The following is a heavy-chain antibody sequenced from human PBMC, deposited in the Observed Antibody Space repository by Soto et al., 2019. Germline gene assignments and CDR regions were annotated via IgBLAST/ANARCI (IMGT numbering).Heavy chain of an antibody. CDR1: GYTFTSYA. Sequence: GPSVKVSCKASGYTFTSYAMHWVRQAPGQRLEWMGWINTGNGNTKYSQKFRDRVTITRDTSASTAYMELSSLRSEDTAVYYCARDLYSNSPGILFDNWGQGTLVTVSS. V-gene: IGHV1-3*04. CDR3: ARDLYSNSPGILFDN. J-gene: IGHJ4*02. CDR2: INTGNGNT. D-gene: IGHD4-4*01.